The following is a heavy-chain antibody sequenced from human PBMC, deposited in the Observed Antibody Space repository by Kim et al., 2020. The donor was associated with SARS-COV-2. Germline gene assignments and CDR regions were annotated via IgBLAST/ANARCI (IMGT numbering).Heavy chain of an antibody. J-gene: IGHJ3*02. CDR3: ARDRGLRYFEVDAFDI. V-gene: IGHV3-48*03. CDR2: ISISGSTI. Sequence: GGSLRLSCAASGFTFSSYEMNWVRQAPGKGLEWVSYISISGSTIYYADSVKGRFTISRDNAKNSLYLQMNSLRAEDTAIYYCARDRGLRYFEVDAFDIWGQGTMVTVSS. CDR1: GFTFSSYE. D-gene: IGHD3-9*01.